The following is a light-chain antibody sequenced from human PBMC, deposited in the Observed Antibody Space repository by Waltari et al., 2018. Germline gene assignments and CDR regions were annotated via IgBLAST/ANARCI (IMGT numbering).Light chain of an antibody. CDR2: DVT. CDR1: TRNIRDYHH. V-gene: IGLV2-11*01. CDR3: CPCADSFTV. Sequence: QSALTQPRAVSGAPGQSVTISCTGSTRNIRDYHHVAWYQYPPGQAPRLLIHDVTKRHTGVPGRFSGSKSGDTASLTVSGVQAEDGAEYYCCPCADSFTVFGGGTTLTDL. J-gene: IGLJ2*01.